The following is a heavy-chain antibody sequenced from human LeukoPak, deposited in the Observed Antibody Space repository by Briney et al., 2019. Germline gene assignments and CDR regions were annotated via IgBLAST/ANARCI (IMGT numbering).Heavy chain of an antibody. D-gene: IGHD6-19*01. CDR3: ARTYGSGRYPGDWFDP. CDR1: GFTFTNHW. J-gene: IGHJ5*02. CDR2: IYSDGSST. Sequence: GGSLRLSCAASGFTFTNHWLHWVRQAPGKGLVWVSRIYSDGSSTSYADSVKGRFTISRDNAKNTLYLQMNSLRSEDTAVYYCARTYGSGRYPGDWFDPWGQGTLVTVSS. V-gene: IGHV3-74*01.